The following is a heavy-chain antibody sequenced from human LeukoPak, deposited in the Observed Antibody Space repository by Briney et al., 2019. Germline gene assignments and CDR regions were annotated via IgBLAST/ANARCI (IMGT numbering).Heavy chain of an antibody. V-gene: IGHV1-69*05. CDR2: IIPIFGTA. D-gene: IGHD2-2*01. CDR3: ARGRYCSSTSCPGAAEYFQH. CDR1: GGTFSSYA. Sequence: SVKVSCKASGGTFSSYAISWVRQAPGQGLEWMGGIIPIFGTANYAQKFQGRVTITTDESTSTAYMELSSLRSEDTAVYYCARGRYCSSTSCPGAAEYFQHWGQGTLVTVSS. J-gene: IGHJ1*01.